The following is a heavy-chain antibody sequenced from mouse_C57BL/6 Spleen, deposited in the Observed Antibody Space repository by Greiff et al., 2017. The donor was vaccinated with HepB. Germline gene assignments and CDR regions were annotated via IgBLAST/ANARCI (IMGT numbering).Heavy chain of an antibody. CDR3: ARLIYDGLYYYAMDY. D-gene: IGHD2-3*01. Sequence: EVQLQQSGPELVKPGASVKISCKASGYTFSDYYMNWVKQSHGKSLEWIGDINPNNGGTSYNQKFKGKATLTVDKSSSTAYMELRSLTSEDSAVYYCARLIYDGLYYYAMDYWGQGTSVTVSS. CDR2: INPNNGGT. J-gene: IGHJ4*01. CDR1: GYTFSDYY. V-gene: IGHV1-26*01.